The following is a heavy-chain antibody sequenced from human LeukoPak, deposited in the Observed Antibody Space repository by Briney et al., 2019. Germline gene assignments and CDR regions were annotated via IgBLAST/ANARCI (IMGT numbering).Heavy chain of an antibody. Sequence: SETLSLTCTVSTGSISSYYWSWIRQPAGKGLEWIGRIYTTGSTNYNPPLNSRVTMSVDMSKKQFSLKLTSVTAADTAVYYCAITHTSGAEYYDIVTGYSGAFDIWGPGTMVTVSS. CDR3: AITHTSGAEYYDIVTGYSGAFDI. CDR1: TGSISSYY. V-gene: IGHV4-4*07. D-gene: IGHD3-9*01. CDR2: IYTTGST. J-gene: IGHJ3*02.